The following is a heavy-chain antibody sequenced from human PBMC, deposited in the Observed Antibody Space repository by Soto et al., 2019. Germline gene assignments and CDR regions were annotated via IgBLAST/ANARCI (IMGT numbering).Heavy chain of an antibody. Sequence: ASVKVSCKASGYTFTGYYMHWVRQAPGQGLEWMGWINPNSGGTNYAQKFQGWVTMTRDTSTNTIYMHLSSLTSEDTAVYFCARGFSSYSDHWAQGTLVTVSS. D-gene: IGHD3-10*01. J-gene: IGHJ4*02. CDR3: ARGFSSYSDH. CDR2: INPNSGGT. CDR1: GYTFTGYY. V-gene: IGHV1-2*04.